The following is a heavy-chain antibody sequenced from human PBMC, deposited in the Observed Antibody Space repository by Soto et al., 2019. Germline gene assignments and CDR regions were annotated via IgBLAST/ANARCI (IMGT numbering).Heavy chain of an antibody. J-gene: IGHJ5*02. CDR3: ARARLAAAGTKGYHWFDP. CDR2: IYYSGST. CDR1: GGSISSYY. V-gene: IGHV4-59*01. D-gene: IGHD6-13*01. Sequence: QVQLQESGPGLVKPSETLSLTCTVSGGSISSYYWSWIRQPPGKGLEWIGYIYYSGSTNYNPSLKSRVTISVDTSKNQFSRKLSSVTAADTAVYYCARARLAAAGTKGYHWFDPWGQGTLVTVSS.